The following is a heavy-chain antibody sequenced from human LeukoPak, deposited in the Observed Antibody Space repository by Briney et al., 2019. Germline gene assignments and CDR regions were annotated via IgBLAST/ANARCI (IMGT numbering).Heavy chain of an antibody. CDR1: GFTFSSYA. V-gene: IGHV3-23*01. CDR2: ISGSGGST. D-gene: IGHD4-17*01. CDR3: AKDLRDNYYYYGMDV. Sequence: GGSLRLSCAASGFTFSSYAMSWVRQDPGKGLERVSAISGSGGSTYYADSVKGRFTISRDNSKNTLYLQMNSLRAEDTAVYYCAKDLRDNYYYYGMDVWGQGTTVTVSS. J-gene: IGHJ6*02.